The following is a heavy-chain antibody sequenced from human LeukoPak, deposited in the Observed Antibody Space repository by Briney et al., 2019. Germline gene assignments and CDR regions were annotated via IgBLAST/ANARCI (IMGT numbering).Heavy chain of an antibody. Sequence: FVMXWVRQAPGXGXEWVAAILPDGGNKHYADSVKGRVTISRDNSKNTLYLQMSSLRAEDTALYYCAIMTTVVTNFDYWGQGTLVTVSS. V-gene: IGHV3-30-3*01. D-gene: IGHD4-23*01. J-gene: IGHJ4*02. CDR2: ILPDGGNK. CDR1: FV. CDR3: AIMTTVVTNFDY.